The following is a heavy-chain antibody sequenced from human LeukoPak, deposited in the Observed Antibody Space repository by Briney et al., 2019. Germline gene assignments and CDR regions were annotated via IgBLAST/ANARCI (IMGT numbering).Heavy chain of an antibody. CDR3: ARAGRAEYYYYMDV. CDR1: GGTFSSYA. V-gene: IGHV1-69*06. Sequence: GASVKVSCKASGGTFSSYAISWVRQAPGQGLEWMGGIIPIFGTANYAQKFQGRVTITADKSTSTAYMELSSLRSEDTAVYYCARAGRAEYYYYMDVWGKGTTVTVSS. CDR2: IIPIFGTA. D-gene: IGHD7-27*01. J-gene: IGHJ6*03.